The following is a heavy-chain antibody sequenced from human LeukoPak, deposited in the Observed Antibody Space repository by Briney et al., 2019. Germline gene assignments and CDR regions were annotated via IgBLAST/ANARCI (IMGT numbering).Heavy chain of an antibody. J-gene: IGHJ4*02. Sequence: SVKVSCKVSGGTFSSHIISWVRQAPGQGLEWMGGIIPIFGTANYAQKFQGRVTITADKSTSTAYMELSSLRSEDTAVYYCATHYYDSSGYYHMAYDYWGQGTLVTVSS. V-gene: IGHV1-69*06. CDR2: IIPIFGTA. CDR1: GGTFSSHI. D-gene: IGHD3-22*01. CDR3: ATHYYDSSGYYHMAYDY.